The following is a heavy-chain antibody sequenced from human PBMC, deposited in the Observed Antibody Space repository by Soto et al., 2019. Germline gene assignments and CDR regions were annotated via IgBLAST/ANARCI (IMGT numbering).Heavy chain of an antibody. CDR2: IIPIFGTA. J-gene: IGHJ4*02. V-gene: IGHV1-69*13. D-gene: IGHD2-21*02. CDR3: GRYCGGDCPIDY. Sequence: SVKVSCKASGGTFSSYAISWVRQAPRQGLEWMGGIIPIFGTANYAQKFQGRVTITADESTSTAYMELSSLRSEDTAVYYCGRYCGGDCPIDYWGQGTLVTVSS. CDR1: GGTFSSYA.